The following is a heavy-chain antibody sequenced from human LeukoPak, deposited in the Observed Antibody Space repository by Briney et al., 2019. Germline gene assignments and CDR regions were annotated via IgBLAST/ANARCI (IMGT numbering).Heavy chain of an antibody. J-gene: IGHJ6*03. V-gene: IGHV1-2*02. CDR1: GYTFTGYY. CDR2: INPNSGGT. Sequence: GASVKVSCKASGYTFTGYYMHWVRQAPGQGLEWMGWINPNSGGTNYAQKFQGRVTMTRDTSISTAYVELSRLRSDDTAVYYCARDWPRSRGRGYTNMDVWGKGTTVTVSS. CDR3: ARDWPRSRGRGYTNMDV. D-gene: IGHD5-12*01.